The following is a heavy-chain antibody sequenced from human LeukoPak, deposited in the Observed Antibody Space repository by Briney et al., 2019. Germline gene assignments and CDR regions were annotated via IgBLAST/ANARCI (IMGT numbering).Heavy chain of an antibody. Sequence: GGSLRLSCAASGFTFSTYWMHWVRQGPGKGLEWVSRITSGGSSRSHADSVKDRFIISRDNAKNTLYLQMNSLRAEDTAVYYCAMPSGGPEGDPWGQGTLVTVSS. J-gene: IGHJ5*02. CDR3: AMPSGGPEGDP. CDR1: GFTFSTYW. D-gene: IGHD2-2*01. V-gene: IGHV3-74*01. CDR2: ITSGGSSR.